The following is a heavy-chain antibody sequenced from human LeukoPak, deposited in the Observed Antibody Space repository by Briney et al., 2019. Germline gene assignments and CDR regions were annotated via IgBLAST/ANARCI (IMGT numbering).Heavy chain of an antibody. CDR2: ITSGGGTT. V-gene: IGHV3-23*01. D-gene: IGHD6-25*01. Sequence: PGGSLRPSCAASGFTFSNYAMSSVRQAPGKTLEWAPAITSGGGTTSYAASVKPPFTISRDNSKNTLYLQMTRLRAEDTAVYSCARDPPRAAWVFDYWGQGTLVSVSS. CDR3: ARDPPRAAWVFDY. CDR1: GFTFSNYA. J-gene: IGHJ4*02.